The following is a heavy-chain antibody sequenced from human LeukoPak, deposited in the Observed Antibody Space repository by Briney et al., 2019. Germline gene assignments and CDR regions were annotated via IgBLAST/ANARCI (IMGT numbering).Heavy chain of an antibody. CDR1: GXTFSSYT. Sequence: PGGSLRLSCAASGXTFSSYTMNWVRQAPGKGLEWVSSLSGTGRYIYYADLMKGRFTISRDNAKNSLYLQMNSLRAEDTAVYYCARSLRDAFDIWGQGIMVTVSS. J-gene: IGHJ3*02. CDR2: LSGTGRYI. V-gene: IGHV3-21*06. CDR3: ARSLRDAFDI.